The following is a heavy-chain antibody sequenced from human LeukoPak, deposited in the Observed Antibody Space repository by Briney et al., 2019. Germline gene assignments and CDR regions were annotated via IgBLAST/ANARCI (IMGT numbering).Heavy chain of an antibody. CDR3: AAGEWESHDAFDI. J-gene: IGHJ3*02. D-gene: IGHD1-26*01. V-gene: IGHV5-51*01. CDR1: GYSFTTYW. Sequence: GESLKISCKGSGYSFTTYWIGWVRHMPGKGLEWMGIIYPDDSDTRYSPSFQGQVTISADKSISTAYLQWSSLKASDTAMYYCAAGEWESHDAFDIWGQGTMVTVSS. CDR2: IYPDDSDT.